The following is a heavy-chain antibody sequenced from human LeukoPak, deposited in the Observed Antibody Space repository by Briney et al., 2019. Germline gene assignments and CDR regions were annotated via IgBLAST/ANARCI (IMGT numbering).Heavy chain of an antibody. Sequence: PRGSLRLSCAASGFTFSTYAMNWVRQAPGKGLEWVSAISGDGATPYDADSVKGRFIISRDQSKNAVYLQMNSLRAEDTAVYYCAKDCPLVYGDWFDPWGQGTLVTVSS. CDR3: AKDCPLVYGDWFDP. CDR2: ISGDGATP. D-gene: IGHD4-17*01. CDR1: GFTFSTYA. J-gene: IGHJ5*02. V-gene: IGHV3-23*01.